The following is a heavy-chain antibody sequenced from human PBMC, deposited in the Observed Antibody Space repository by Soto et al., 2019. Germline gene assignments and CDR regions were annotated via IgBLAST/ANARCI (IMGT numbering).Heavy chain of an antibody. J-gene: IGHJ5*02. Sequence: GASVKVSCKASGYTFTSYDINWVRQATGRGLKWMGWMNPNSDNTGYAQKFQGRVTITADKSTSTAYMELSSLRSEDTAVYYCAREVVDTAMVKIGWFDPWGQGTQVTVSS. CDR3: AREVVDTAMVKIGWFDP. CDR1: GYTFTSYD. CDR2: MNPNSDNT. V-gene: IGHV1-8*01. D-gene: IGHD5-18*01.